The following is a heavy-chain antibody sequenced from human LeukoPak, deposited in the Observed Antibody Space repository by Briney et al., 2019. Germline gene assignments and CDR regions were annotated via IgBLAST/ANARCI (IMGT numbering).Heavy chain of an antibody. D-gene: IGHD6-6*01. CDR1: GGSISSSSYY. CDR2: MYHSGST. V-gene: IGHV4-39*07. J-gene: IGHJ4*02. CDR3: ARRIVSSSSGFDY. Sequence: SETLSLTCTVSGGSISSSSYYWGWIRQSPGKGLEWIGFMYHSGSTYYDPSLKSRVTISVDTSKNQFSLKLSSVTAADTAVYYCARRIVSSSSGFDYWGQGTLVTVSS.